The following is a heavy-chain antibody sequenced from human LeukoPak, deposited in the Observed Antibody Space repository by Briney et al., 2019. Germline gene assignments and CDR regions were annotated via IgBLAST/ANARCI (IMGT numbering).Heavy chain of an antibody. CDR2: IYTSGST. CDR1: GGSISSGSYY. J-gene: IGHJ4*02. Sequence: SETLSLTCTVSGGSISSGSYYWSWIRQPAGKGLEWTGRIYTSGSTNYNPSLKSRVTISVDTSKNQFSLKLSSVTAADTAVYYCARGTSIPAALLTFDYWGQGTLVTVSS. CDR3: ARGTSIPAALLTFDY. V-gene: IGHV4-61*02. D-gene: IGHD2-2*01.